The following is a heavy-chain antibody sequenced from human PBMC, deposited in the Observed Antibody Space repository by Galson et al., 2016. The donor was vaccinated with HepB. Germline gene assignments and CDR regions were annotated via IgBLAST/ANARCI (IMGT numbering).Heavy chain of an antibody. J-gene: IGHJ3*01. CDR1: GFRFDYIG. Sequence: SLRLSCAASGFRFDYIGMGWLRQAPGKGLEWVSGINWSGDTTGYADSVKGRFTISRDNAKNSLFLQMNSLRAEDTAVYYCAKSGVNTLGAFDVWGQGTMVTVSS. V-gene: IGHV3-20*04. CDR2: INWSGDTT. D-gene: IGHD4/OR15-4a*01. CDR3: AKSGVNTLGAFDV.